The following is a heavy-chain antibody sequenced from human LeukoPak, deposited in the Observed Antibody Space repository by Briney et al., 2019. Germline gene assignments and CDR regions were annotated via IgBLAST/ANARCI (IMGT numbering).Heavy chain of an antibody. J-gene: IGHJ3*02. CDR3: ARGGYNWNDGVSAFDI. CDR1: GYTFTSYD. Sequence: ASVKVSCKASGYTFTSYDINWVRQATGQGLEWMGWMNPNSGNTGYAQKFQGRVTMTRNTSISTAYMELSSLRSEDTAVYYCARGGYNWNDGVSAFDIWGQGTMVTVSS. D-gene: IGHD1-20*01. CDR2: MNPNSGNT. V-gene: IGHV1-8*01.